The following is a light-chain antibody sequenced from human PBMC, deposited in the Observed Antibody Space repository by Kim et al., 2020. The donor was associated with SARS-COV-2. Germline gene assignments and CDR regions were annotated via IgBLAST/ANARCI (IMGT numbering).Light chain of an antibody. Sequence: EIVLTQSPATLSLSPGERATLSCRASQSIGSYLAWYQQKPGQAPRLLIYDASNRATGIPAKFSGSGSGTDFTLIISSLEPEDFAVYYCQQRSNWPLTFGGGTRVDIK. J-gene: IGKJ4*01. CDR1: QSIGSY. CDR3: QQRSNWPLT. CDR2: DAS. V-gene: IGKV3-11*01.